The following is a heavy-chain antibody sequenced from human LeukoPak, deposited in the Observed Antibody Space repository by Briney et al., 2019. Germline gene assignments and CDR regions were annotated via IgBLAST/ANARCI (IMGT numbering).Heavy chain of an antibody. D-gene: IGHD3-10*01. V-gene: IGHV3-11*05. J-gene: IGHJ4*02. CDR2: ISSSSSYT. CDR3: ARAASYYYGSGSYGVDY. CDR1: GFTVSTNY. Sequence: PGGSLRLSCAASGFTVSTNYMSWIRQAPGKGLEWVSYISSSSSYTNYADSVKGRFTISRDNAKNSLYLQMNSLRAEDTAVYYCARAASYYYGSGSYGVDYWGQGTLVTVSS.